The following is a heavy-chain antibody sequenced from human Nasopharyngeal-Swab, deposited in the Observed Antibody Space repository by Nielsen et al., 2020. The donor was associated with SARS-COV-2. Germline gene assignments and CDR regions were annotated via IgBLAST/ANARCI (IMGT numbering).Heavy chain of an antibody. Sequence: GSLRLSCTVSGGSVSSGSYYRSWIRQPPGKGLEWIGYIYYSGSTNYNPSLKSRVTISVDTSKNQFSLKLSSVTAADTAVYYCARGRQYQLLFIFVEDAFDIWGQGTMVTVSS. D-gene: IGHD2-2*01. CDR2: IYYSGST. V-gene: IGHV4-61*01. CDR1: GGSVSSGSYY. CDR3: ARGRQYQLLFIFVEDAFDI. J-gene: IGHJ3*02.